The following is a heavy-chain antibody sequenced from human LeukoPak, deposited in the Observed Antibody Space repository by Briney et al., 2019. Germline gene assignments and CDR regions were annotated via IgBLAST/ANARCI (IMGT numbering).Heavy chain of an antibody. D-gene: IGHD1-26*01. Sequence: GGSLRLSCAASGFTFSNYWMHWVRQVPGKGLVWVPRISTDGTTTSYADSVKGRFTISRDNAKNTLYLQMNSLRAEDTAVYYCAREHRNVGATIDWWGQGTLVTVSS. J-gene: IGHJ4*02. V-gene: IGHV3-74*01. CDR1: GFTFSNYW. CDR3: AREHRNVGATIDW. CDR2: ISTDGTTT.